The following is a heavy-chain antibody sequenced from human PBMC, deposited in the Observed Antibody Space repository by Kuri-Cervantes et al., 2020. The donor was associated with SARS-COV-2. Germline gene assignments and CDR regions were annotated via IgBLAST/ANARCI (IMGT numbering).Heavy chain of an antibody. D-gene: IGHD1-1*01. CDR1: GGSISSGSYY. V-gene: IGHV4-61*02. CDR2: IYTSGST. Sequence: SCTVSGGSISSGSYYWSWIRQPAGKGLEWIGRIYTSGSTYYNPSLKSRVTISVDTSKNQFSLKLSSVTAADTAVYYCARSPLWRFPSVYYFDYWGQGTLVTVSS. J-gene: IGHJ4*02. CDR3: ARSPLWRFPSVYYFDY.